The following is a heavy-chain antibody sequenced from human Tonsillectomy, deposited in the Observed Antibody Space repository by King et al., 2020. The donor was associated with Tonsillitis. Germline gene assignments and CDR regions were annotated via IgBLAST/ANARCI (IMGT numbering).Heavy chain of an antibody. CDR3: ARAPRSSGWSWFFDL. CDR2: INTSGSP. J-gene: IGHJ2*01. D-gene: IGHD6-19*01. V-gene: IGHV4-4*07. Sequence: VQLQESGPGLVKPSETLALTCTVSGGSINSDFWSWIRQPAGRGLGGIGRINTSGSPYYNPSLKSRVTMSVDTSENHFSLRLNSVTAADTAVYYCARAPRSSGWSWFFDLWGRGTLVTVSS. CDR1: GGSINSDF.